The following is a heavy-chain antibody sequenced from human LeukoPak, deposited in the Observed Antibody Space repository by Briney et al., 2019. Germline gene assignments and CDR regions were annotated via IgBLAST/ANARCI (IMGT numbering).Heavy chain of an antibody. J-gene: IGHJ3*01. CDR3: ARSEALDRSSGWYED. CDR2: IYTSGST. V-gene: IGHV4-4*07. CDR1: GGSISSYY. Sequence: SETLSLTCTVSGGSISSYYWSWIRQPAGKGLEWIGRIYTSGSTNYNPSLKSRVTMSVDTSKNQFSLKLSSVTTADTAVYYCARSEALDRSSGWYEDWGQGTMVTVSS. D-gene: IGHD6-19*01.